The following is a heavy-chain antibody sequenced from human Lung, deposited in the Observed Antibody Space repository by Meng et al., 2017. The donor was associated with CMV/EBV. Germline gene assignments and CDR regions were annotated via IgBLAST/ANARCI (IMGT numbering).Heavy chain of an antibody. D-gene: IGHD2-21*02. Sequence: LXCAVYGASFSGYYWSWIRQPPGKGLEWIGYTYSTRGIFYNPSLKSRLIISLDTSKNQFSLQLKSVTAADAAVYYCARMVTGGYYFDYWGQGSLVTVSS. J-gene: IGHJ4*01. CDR1: GASFSGYY. CDR3: ARMVTGGYYFDY. CDR2: TYSTRGI. V-gene: IGHV4-30-4*01.